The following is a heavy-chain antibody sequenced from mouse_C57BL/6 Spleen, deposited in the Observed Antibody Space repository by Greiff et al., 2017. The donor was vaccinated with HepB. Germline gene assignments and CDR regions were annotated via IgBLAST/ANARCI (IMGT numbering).Heavy chain of an antibody. CDR3: AREGEIYYDYDGFAY. CDR2: INPNNGGT. J-gene: IGHJ3*01. V-gene: IGHV1-22*01. Sequence: VQLQQSGPELVKPGASVKMSCKASGYTFTDYNMHWVKQSHGKSLEWIGYINPNNGGTSYNQKFKGKATLTVNKSSSTAYMELRSLTSEDSAVYYCAREGEIYYDYDGFAYWGQGTLVTVSA. D-gene: IGHD2-4*01. CDR1: GYTFTDYN.